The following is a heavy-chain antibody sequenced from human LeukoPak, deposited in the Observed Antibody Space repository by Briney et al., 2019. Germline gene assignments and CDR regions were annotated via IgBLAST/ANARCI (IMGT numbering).Heavy chain of an antibody. V-gene: IGHV3-48*03. CDR1: GFTFSSYE. D-gene: IGHD2-2*01. CDR2: ISSSGSTI. CDR3: ARERYCSSTSCYAALFDY. Sequence: PGGSLRLSCATSGFTFSSYEMNWVRQAPGKGLEWVSYISSSGSTIYYADSVKGRFTISRDNAKNSLYLQMNSLRAEDTAVYYCARERYCSSTSCYAALFDYWGQGTLVTVSS. J-gene: IGHJ4*02.